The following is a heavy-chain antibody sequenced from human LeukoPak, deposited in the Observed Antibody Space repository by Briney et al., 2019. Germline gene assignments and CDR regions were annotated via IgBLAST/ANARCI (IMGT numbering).Heavy chain of an antibody. D-gene: IGHD3-10*01. J-gene: IGHJ4*02. CDR2: MNPNSGNT. CDR1: VYTFTSYD. Sequence: SVKVSCKASVYTFTSYDIHWVRQATGQGLEWMGCMNPNSGNTGYAQKLQGRVTMTRNTSISTAYMELSSLRSEDTAVYYCATGPIRRVLDYWGQGTLFTVSS. V-gene: IGHV1-8*01. CDR3: ATGPIRRVLDY.